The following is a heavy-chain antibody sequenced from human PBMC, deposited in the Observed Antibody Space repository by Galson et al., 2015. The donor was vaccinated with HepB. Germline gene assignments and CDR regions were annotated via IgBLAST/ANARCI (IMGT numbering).Heavy chain of an antibody. J-gene: IGHJ3*02. CDR3: AKVGQTGTTSNAFDI. D-gene: IGHD1-1*01. CDR2: ISYDGSNK. CDR1: GFTFSSYG. Sequence: SLRLSCAASGFTFSSYGMHWVRQAPGKGLEWVAVISYDGSNKYYADSVKGRFTISRDNSKNTLYLQMNSLRAEDTAVYYCAKVGQTGTTSNAFDIWGQGTMVTVSS. V-gene: IGHV3-30*18.